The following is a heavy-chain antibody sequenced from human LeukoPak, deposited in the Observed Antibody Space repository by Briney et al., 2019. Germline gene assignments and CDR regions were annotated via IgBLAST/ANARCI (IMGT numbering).Heavy chain of an antibody. CDR3: AANSPEDSSTFRFDY. J-gene: IGHJ4*02. CDR1: GGSISSYY. Sequence: SETLSLTCTVSGGSISSYYWSWIRQPPGKGLEWIGYIYYSGSTNYNPSLKSRVTISVDTSKNQFSLKLSSVTAADTAVYYCAANSPEDSSTFRFDYWGQGTLVTVSS. V-gene: IGHV4-59*08. D-gene: IGHD2-15*01. CDR2: IYYSGST.